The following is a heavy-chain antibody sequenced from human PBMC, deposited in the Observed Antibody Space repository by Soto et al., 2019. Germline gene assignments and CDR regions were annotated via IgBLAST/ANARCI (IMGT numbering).Heavy chain of an antibody. CDR2: IYHGGTT. CDR1: GYSISSGSY. V-gene: IGHV4-38-2*01. CDR3: ARVHVMVVAGSTFDY. J-gene: IGHJ4*03. Sequence: SETLSLTCAVSGYSISSGSYWGWIRQPPGEGPEWIASIYHGGTTFYNPSLKSRISISVDTSKNQFSLRLTSVTAADTATYYCARVHVMVVAGSTFDYWGRGTLVPVPS. D-gene: IGHD6-19*01.